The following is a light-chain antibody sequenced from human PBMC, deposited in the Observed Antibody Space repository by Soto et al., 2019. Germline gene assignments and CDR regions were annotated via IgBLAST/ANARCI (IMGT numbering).Light chain of an antibody. V-gene: IGLV1-47*01. CDR2: RNN. Sequence: QSVLTQPPSASGTPGQRVTISCSGSSSNIGSNYVYWYQQLPGTAPKLLIYRNNQRPSGVPDRFSGSKSGTSASLAISGLRSEDEADYYCAAWDDSLRGLVVFGGGTKVTVL. CDR1: SSNIGSNY. J-gene: IGLJ2*01. CDR3: AAWDDSLRGLVV.